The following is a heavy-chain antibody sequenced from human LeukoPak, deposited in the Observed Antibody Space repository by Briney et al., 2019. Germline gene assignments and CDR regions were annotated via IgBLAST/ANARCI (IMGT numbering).Heavy chain of an antibody. V-gene: IGHV1-24*01. D-gene: IGHD3-22*01. CDR3: ATVGKLYYYDL. J-gene: IGHJ4*02. Sequence: ASVKFSCKVSGYTLTELSMHWVRQAPGKGLEWMGGFDPEDGEDGEVIYAQNFQGRVTMTEDTSTDTASMELSSLRSEDTAVYYCATVGKLYYYDLWGQGTLVTVSS. CDR1: GYTLTELS. CDR2: FDPEDGEDGEV.